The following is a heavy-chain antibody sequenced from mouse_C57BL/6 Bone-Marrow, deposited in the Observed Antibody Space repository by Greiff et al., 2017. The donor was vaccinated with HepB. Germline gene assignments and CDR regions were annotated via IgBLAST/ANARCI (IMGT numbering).Heavy chain of an antibody. D-gene: IGHD1-1*01. J-gene: IGHJ1*03. V-gene: IGHV2-5*01. CDR3: AKNLHYYGSSYWYFDV. CDR2: IWRGGST. Sequence: QVQLKESGPGLVQPSQSLSITCTVSGFSLTSYGVHWVRQSPGKGLEWLGVIWRGGSTDYNAAFMSRLSITKDNSKSQVFFKMNRLQADDTAIYYCAKNLHYYGSSYWYFDVWGTGTTVTVSS. CDR1: GFSLTSYG.